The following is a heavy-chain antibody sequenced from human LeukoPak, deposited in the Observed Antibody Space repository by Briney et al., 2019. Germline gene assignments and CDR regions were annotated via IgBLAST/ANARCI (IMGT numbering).Heavy chain of an antibody. CDR3: AKALTIFGVVGFDY. V-gene: IGHV3-9*01. D-gene: IGHD3-3*01. J-gene: IGHJ4*02. Sequence: PGGSLRLSCAASGFTFDDYAMHWVRQAPGKGLEWVSGISWNSGSIGYADSVKGRFTISRDNAKNSLYLQMNSLRAEDTVLYYCAKALTIFGVVGFDYWGQGTLVTVSS. CDR2: ISWNSGSI. CDR1: GFTFDDYA.